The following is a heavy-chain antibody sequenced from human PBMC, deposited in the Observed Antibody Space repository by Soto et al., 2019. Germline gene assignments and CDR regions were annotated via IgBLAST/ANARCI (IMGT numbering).Heavy chain of an antibody. J-gene: IGHJ5*02. Sequence: EVQLLESGGGLVQPGGSLRLSCAASGFTFSSYAMSWVRQAPGKGLEWVSAISGSGGSTYYADSVKGRFTISRDNSKNTLYLQMNSLRAEDTAVYYCAKDGFWSGYYPNWFDPWGQGTLVTVSS. V-gene: IGHV3-23*01. D-gene: IGHD3-3*01. CDR3: AKDGFWSGYYPNWFDP. CDR2: ISGSGGST. CDR1: GFTFSSYA.